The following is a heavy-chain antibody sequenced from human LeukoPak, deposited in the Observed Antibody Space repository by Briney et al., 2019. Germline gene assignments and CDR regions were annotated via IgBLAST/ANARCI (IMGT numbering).Heavy chain of an antibody. J-gene: IGHJ4*02. V-gene: IGHV1-46*01. CDR2: INPSGGST. D-gene: IGHD3-22*01. CDR3: ATAAYYYDSSGYFGPYYFDY. CDR1: GYTFTSYY. Sequence: ASVKVSCKASGYTFTSYYMHWVRQAPGQGLEWMGIINPSGGSTSYAQKFQGRVTMTRDTSTSTVYMELSSLRSEDTAVYYCATAAYYYDSSGYFGPYYFDYWGQGTLVTVSS.